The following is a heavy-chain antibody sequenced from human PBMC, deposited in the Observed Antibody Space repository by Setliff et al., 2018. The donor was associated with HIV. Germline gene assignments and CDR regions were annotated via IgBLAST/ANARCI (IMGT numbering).Heavy chain of an antibody. CDR3: ARGDYDSGGYYFDK. V-gene: IGHV4-59*01. J-gene: IGHJ4*02. CDR1: DGSISTYY. Sequence: SETLSLTCAVSDGSISTYYWSWIRQPPGRGLEWIGYIYYSGITNYSPSLKSRVTLLVDTSKNQFSLRLSSVTAADTAVYFCARGDYDSGGYYFDKWGQGARVTVSS. CDR2: IYYSGIT. D-gene: IGHD3-22*01.